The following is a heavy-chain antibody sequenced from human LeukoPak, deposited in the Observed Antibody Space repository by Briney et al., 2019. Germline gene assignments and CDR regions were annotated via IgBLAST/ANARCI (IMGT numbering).Heavy chain of an antibody. D-gene: IGHD3-22*01. J-gene: IGHJ4*02. CDR1: GGSISSYY. CDR2: IYYSGST. Sequence: PSETLSLTCTVSGGSISSYYWSWIRQPPGKGLEWIGYIYYSGSTNYNPSLKSRVTISVDTSKNQFSLKLSSVTAADTAVYYCARTSHSPYYYDSSGYPPYFDYWGQGTLVTVSS. V-gene: IGHV4-59*01. CDR3: ARTSHSPYYYDSSGYPPYFDY.